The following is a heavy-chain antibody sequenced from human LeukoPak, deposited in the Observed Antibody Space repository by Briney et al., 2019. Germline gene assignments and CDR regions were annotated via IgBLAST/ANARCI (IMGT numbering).Heavy chain of an antibody. CDR1: GYRFTSYW. J-gene: IGHJ3*02. CDR3: ARQPIGGYYDSSGYPTDAFDI. CDR2: IYPGDPDT. Sequence: GESLKISCKGSGYRFTSYWIGWVRQMPGKGLEWMGIIYPGDPDTRYSPSFQGQVTISADKSISTAYLQWSSLKASDTAMYYCARQPIGGYYDSSGYPTDAFDIWGQGTMVTVSS. D-gene: IGHD3-22*01. V-gene: IGHV5-51*01.